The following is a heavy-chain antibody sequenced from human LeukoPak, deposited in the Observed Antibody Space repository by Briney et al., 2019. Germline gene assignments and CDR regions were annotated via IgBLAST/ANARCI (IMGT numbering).Heavy chain of an antibody. CDR3: HVVGSAQTPDS. CDR2: ISSSSSTI. J-gene: IGHJ4*02. CDR1: GFTFSSYS. V-gene: IGHV3-48*01. Sequence: PGGSLRLSCAASGFTFSSYSMNWVRQAPGKGLEWVSYISSSSSTIYYADSVKGLFTISRDNAKNSLYLQMNSLRAEDTAVYYCHVVGSAQTPDSWGQGTLVTVSS. D-gene: IGHD1-26*01.